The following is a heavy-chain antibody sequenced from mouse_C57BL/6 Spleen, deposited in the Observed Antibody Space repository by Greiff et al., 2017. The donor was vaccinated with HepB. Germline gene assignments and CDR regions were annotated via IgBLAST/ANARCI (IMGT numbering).Heavy chain of an antibody. Sequence: QVHVKQPGAELVMPGASVKLSCKASGYTFTSYWMHWVKQRPGQGLEWIGEIDPSDSYTNYNQKFKGKSTLTVDKSSSTAYMQLSSLTSEDSAVYYCAKGYDGYSYYFDYWGQGTTLTVSS. V-gene: IGHV1-69*01. CDR3: AKGYDGYSYYFDY. CDR2: IDPSDSYT. J-gene: IGHJ2*01. D-gene: IGHD2-3*01. CDR1: GYTFTSYW.